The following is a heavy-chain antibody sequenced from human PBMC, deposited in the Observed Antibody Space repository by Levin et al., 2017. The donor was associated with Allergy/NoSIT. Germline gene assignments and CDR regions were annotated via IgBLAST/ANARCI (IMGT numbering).Heavy chain of an antibody. CDR3: ARDRVVRLSMDV. J-gene: IGHJ6*02. CDR1: GGSISSGDYY. D-gene: IGHD3-10*01. V-gene: IGHV4-30-4*01. CDR2: IYYSGST. Sequence: SQTLSLPCTVSGGSISSGDYYWSWIRQPPGKGLEWIGYIYYSGSTYYNPSLKSRVTISVDTSKNQFSLKLSSVTAADTAVYYCARDRVVRLSMDVWGQGTTVTVSS.